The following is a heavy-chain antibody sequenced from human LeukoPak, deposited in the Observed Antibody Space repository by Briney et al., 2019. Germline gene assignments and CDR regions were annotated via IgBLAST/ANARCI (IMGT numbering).Heavy chain of an antibody. J-gene: IGHJ4*02. CDR2: INPNSGGT. CDR3: ARDWNYADLGY. D-gene: IGHD1-7*01. V-gene: IGHV1-2*02. Sequence: ASVKVSCKASGGTFSSYAISWVRQAPGQGLEWMGWINPNSGGTNYAQKFQGRVTMTRDTSISTAYMELSRLRSDDTAVYYCARDWNYADLGYWGQGTLVTVSS. CDR1: GGTFSSYA.